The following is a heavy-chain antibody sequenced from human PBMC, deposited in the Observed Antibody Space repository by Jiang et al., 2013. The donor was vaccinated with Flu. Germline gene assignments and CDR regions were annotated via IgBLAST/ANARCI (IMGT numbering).Heavy chain of an antibody. D-gene: IGHD2-15*01. J-gene: IGHJ3*02. CDR1: GYSFTSYW. V-gene: IGHV5-51*01. CDR3: ATSGETYCSGGSCYPSTRDAFDI. CDR2: IYPGDSDT. Sequence: LKISCKGSGYSFTSYWIGWVRQMPGKGLEWMGIIYPGDSDTRYSPSFQGQVTISADKSISTAYLQWSSLKASDTAMYYCATSGETYCSGGSCYPSTRDAFDIWGQGTMVTVSS.